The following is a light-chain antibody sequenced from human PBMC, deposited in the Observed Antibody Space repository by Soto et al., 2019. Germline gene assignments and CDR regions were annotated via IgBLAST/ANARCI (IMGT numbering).Light chain of an antibody. V-gene: IGKV3-20*01. CDR2: GAS. J-gene: IGKJ1*01. CDR3: QQDGSTPPR. Sequence: IVLTQSPGTLSLSPGERTTLSCRASQSISRYLAWYQQKPGQGPRLLIYGASSRATGTPDRFSGSGSGTDFTLTINRLEPEDFALYYCQQDGSTPPRVGQGTKVEIK. CDR1: QSISRY.